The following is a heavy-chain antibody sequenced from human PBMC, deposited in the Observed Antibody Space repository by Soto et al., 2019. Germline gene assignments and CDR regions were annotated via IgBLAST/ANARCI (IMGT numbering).Heavy chain of an antibody. D-gene: IGHD6-13*01. CDR2: IYRGGDT. CDR3: ARVAGYSTYWYEGPNFDY. Sequence: EVPLVESGGGLVQPGGSLRLSCAASGFTVSNYFMTWVRQAPGKGLEWVSIIYRGGDTHYADSVKGRFTISRDNSKNTLFLQIDSLGVEDTAVYYCARVAGYSTYWYEGPNFDYWGQGTLVTVSS. V-gene: IGHV3-66*01. J-gene: IGHJ4*02. CDR1: GFTVSNYF.